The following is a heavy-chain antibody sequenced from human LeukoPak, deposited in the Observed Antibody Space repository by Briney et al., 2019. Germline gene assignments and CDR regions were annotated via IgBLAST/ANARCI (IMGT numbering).Heavy chain of an antibody. CDR3: ASGGGWVFNN. V-gene: IGHV3-7*01. J-gene: IGHJ4*02. CDR2: INQDGSDK. D-gene: IGHD6-19*01. CDR1: GFSFRNSW. Sequence: GGSLRLSCAASGFSFRNSWMSWFRQSPGKGLEWVAHINQDGSDKYYVDSVKGRFTISRDNARNSQYLQMNSPRAEDTAVYYCASGGGWVFNNWGQGTLVTVSS.